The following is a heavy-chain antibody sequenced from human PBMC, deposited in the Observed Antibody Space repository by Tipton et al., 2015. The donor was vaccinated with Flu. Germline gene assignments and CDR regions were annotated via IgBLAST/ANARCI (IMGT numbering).Heavy chain of an antibody. J-gene: IGHJ4*02. CDR3: AVADGSGSFDY. CDR2: IYTSGST. Sequence: LRLSCTVSGGSISSYYWSWIRQPAGKGLEWIGRIYTSGSTNYNPSLKSRVTMSVDTSKNQFSLKLSSVTAADTAVYYCAVADGSGSFDYWCQGTLVTVSS. V-gene: IGHV4-4*07. D-gene: IGHD3-10*01. CDR1: GGSISSYY.